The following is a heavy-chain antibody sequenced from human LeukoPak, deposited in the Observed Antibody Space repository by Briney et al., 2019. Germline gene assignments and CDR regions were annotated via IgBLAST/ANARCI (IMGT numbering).Heavy chain of an antibody. CDR3: AKERYSSSSLFAITPFDY. J-gene: IGHJ4*02. D-gene: IGHD6-13*01. Sequence: PGGSLRLSCAASGFTFSTYAMSWVRQAPGKGLEWVSTISGSGGSTYYADSVKGRFTISRDNSRNTLYLQMNSLRTEDTAVYYCAKERYSSSSLFAITPFDYWGQGTLVTVSS. V-gene: IGHV3-23*01. CDR2: ISGSGGST. CDR1: GFTFSTYA.